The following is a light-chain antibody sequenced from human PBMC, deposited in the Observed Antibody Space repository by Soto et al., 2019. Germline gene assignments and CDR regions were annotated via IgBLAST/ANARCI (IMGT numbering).Light chain of an antibody. CDR1: QSISSSY. J-gene: IGKJ1*01. CDR2: GAS. CDR3: QQYGSSPRT. V-gene: IGKV3-20*01. Sequence: EIVLTRSPGTLSLSPGERATLSCRASQSISSSYLAGYQQKPGQAPRLLIYGASSRATGIPDRFSGSGSATDFTLTISRLEPEDFAVYYCQQYGSSPRTFGQGTKVDI.